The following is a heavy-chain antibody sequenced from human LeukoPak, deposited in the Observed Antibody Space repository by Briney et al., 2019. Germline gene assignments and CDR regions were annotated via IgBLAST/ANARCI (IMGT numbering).Heavy chain of an antibody. CDR1: GYTLTELS. J-gene: IGHJ4*02. Sequence: GASVKVSCEVSGYTLTELSMHWVRQAPGKGLEWMGGFDPEDGETIYAQKFQGRVTMTEDTSTDTAYMELSSLRSEDTAVYYCAIGLAYGSSPGYFDSWGQGTLVTVSS. D-gene: IGHD6-6*01. CDR3: AIGLAYGSSPGYFDS. CDR2: FDPEDGET. V-gene: IGHV1-24*01.